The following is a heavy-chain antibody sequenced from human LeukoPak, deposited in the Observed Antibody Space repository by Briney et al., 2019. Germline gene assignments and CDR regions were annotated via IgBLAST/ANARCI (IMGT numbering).Heavy chain of an antibody. CDR2: IYSGGST. Sequence: GGSLRLSSAASGFTVSSNYMSWVRQAPGKGLEWVSVIYSGGSTYYADSVKGRFTISRDNSKNTLYLQMNSLRAEDTAVYHCARDNLLRTPSYYYYGMDVWGQGTTVTVSS. J-gene: IGHJ6*02. CDR3: ARDNLLRTPSYYYYGMDV. D-gene: IGHD3-22*01. CDR1: GFTVSSNY. V-gene: IGHV3-66*01.